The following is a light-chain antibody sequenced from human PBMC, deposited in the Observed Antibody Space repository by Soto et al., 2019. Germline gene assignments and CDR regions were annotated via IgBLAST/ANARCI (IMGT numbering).Light chain of an antibody. J-gene: IGLJ1*01. Sequence: QSVLTQPASVSGSPGQSITISCTGTSSDVGGYNYVSWYQQHPGKAPKVMIYDVSNRPSGVSNRFSGSKSGNTASLTISGLQAEDDTDYYCSSYTSSSTLEGVFGTGTKVT. CDR1: SSDVGGYNY. CDR2: DVS. CDR3: SSYTSSSTLEGV. V-gene: IGLV2-14*01.